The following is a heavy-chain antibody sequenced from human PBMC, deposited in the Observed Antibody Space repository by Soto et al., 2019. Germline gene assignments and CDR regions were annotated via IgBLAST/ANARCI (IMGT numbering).Heavy chain of an antibody. D-gene: IGHD3-22*01. J-gene: IGHJ4*02. CDR3: ARGAYYYDSSGYYFAY. Sequence: SVKVSCKASGGTFSSYAISWVRQAPGQGLEWMGGIIPIFGTANYAQKFQGRVTITADESTSTAYMELSSLRSEDTAVYYCARGAYYYDSSGYYFAYWGQGTLVTVS. V-gene: IGHV1-69*13. CDR1: GGTFSSYA. CDR2: IIPIFGTA.